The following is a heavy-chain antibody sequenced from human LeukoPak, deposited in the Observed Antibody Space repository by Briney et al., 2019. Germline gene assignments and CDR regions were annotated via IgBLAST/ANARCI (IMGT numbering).Heavy chain of an antibody. CDR2: IYYSGRT. Sequence: SETLSLTCTVSGGSISSSSYYWGWIRQPPGKGLEWIGSIYYSGRTYYNPSLKSRVTISVDTSKNQFSLKLSSVTAADTAVYYCARSPSYYDILTGTRGWFDPWGQGTLVTVSS. CDR3: ARSPSYYDILTGTRGWFDP. V-gene: IGHV4-39*01. J-gene: IGHJ5*02. CDR1: GGSISSSSYY. D-gene: IGHD3-9*01.